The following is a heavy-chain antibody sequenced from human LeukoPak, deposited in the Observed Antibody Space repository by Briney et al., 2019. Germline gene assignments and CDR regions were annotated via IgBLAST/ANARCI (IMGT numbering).Heavy chain of an antibody. CDR2: IYTSGST. V-gene: IGHV4-61*02. D-gene: IGHD5-18*01. CDR3: AGDRGYSYGYFDY. J-gene: IGHJ4*02. Sequence: PSETLSLTCTVSGGSISSGSYYWSWIRQPAGKGLEWIGRIYTSGSTNYNPSLKSRVTISVDTSKNQFSLKLSSVTAADTAVYYCAGDRGYSYGYFDYWGQGTLVTVSS. CDR1: GGSISSGSYY.